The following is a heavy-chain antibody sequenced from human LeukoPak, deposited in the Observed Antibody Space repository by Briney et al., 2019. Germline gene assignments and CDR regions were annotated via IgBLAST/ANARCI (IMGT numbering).Heavy chain of an antibody. CDR3: ARGFLSWGYPILFDY. CDR2: IYYSGST. V-gene: IGHV4-4*07. J-gene: IGHJ4*02. D-gene: IGHD2/OR15-2a*01. CDR1: GGSISSYY. Sequence: SETLSLTCTVSGGSISSYYWSWIRQPAGKGLEWIGSIYYSGSTYYNPSLKSRVTISVDTSKNQFSLKLSSVTAADTAVYYCARGFLSWGYPILFDYWGQGTLVTVSS.